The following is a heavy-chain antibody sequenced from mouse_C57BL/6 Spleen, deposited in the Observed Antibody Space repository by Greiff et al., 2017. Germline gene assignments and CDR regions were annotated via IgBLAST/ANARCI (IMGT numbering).Heavy chain of an antibody. CDR2: IWSGGST. CDR3: AREGVTNYFDY. CDR1: GFSLTSYG. Sequence: QVQLKESGPGLVQPSQSLSITCTVSGFSLTSYGVHWVRQSPGKGLEWLGVIWSGGSTDYNAAFISRLSISKDNSKSQVFFKMNSLQADDTAIYYCAREGVTNYFDYWGQGTTLTVSS. V-gene: IGHV2-2*01. J-gene: IGHJ2*01. D-gene: IGHD2-2*01.